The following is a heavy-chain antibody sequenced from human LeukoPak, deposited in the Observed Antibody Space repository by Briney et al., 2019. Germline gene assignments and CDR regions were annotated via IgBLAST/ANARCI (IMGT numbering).Heavy chain of an antibody. V-gene: IGHV3-20*04. CDR2: INWNGGST. CDR1: GFTFDEYG. D-gene: IGHD1-26*01. J-gene: IGHJ3*02. CDR3: ARDRQMGATNAFDI. Sequence: GGSLRLSCAASGFTFDEYGMSWVRQAPGKGLEWVSGINWNGGSTGYADSVKGRFTISRDNAKNSLYLQMNSLRAEDTALYYCARDRQMGATNAFDIWGQGTMVTVSS.